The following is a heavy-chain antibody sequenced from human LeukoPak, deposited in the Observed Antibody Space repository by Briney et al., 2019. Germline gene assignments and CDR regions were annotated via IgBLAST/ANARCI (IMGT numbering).Heavy chain of an antibody. J-gene: IGHJ4*02. D-gene: IGHD3-10*01. V-gene: IGHV5-51*01. CDR2: IYPGDSDT. CDR3: ARHEVRGVTLDY. Sequence: GETLKISCMGSGYSFTSYWIGWARQLTGKGLEGMGLIYPGDSDTRYSPSFQGQVNISADQSISTAYLQWSSLKASATAMYYCARHEVRGVTLDYWGQGTLVTVSS. CDR1: GYSFTSYW.